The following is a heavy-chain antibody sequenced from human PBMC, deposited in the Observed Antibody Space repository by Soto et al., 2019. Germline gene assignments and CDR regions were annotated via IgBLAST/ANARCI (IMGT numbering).Heavy chain of an antibody. J-gene: IGHJ4*02. CDR1: GGSISSGGYY. CDR3: ARGQTNYFDY. CDR2: IYYSGST. Sequence: NPSETLSLTCTVSGGSISSGGYYWSWIRQHPGKGLEWIGYIYYSGSTYYNPSLKSRVTISVDTSKNQFSLKLSSVTAADTAVYYCARGQTNYFDYWGQGTLVTVSS. V-gene: IGHV4-31*03.